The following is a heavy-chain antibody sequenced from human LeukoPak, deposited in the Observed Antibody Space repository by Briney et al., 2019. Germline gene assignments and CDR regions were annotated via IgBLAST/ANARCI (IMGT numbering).Heavy chain of an antibody. D-gene: IGHD6-19*01. CDR2: ISGSGDNR. CDR3: AKSPKGGGSGWYPNWFDP. Sequence: GGTLRLSCAASGFTFSIYGMSWVRQAPGKGLEWVSSISGSGDNRNYADSVKGRFTISRENYKNTLYLQMNSLRAEDTAVYYCAKSPKGGGSGWYPNWFDPWGQGTLVTVSS. J-gene: IGHJ5*02. CDR1: GFTFSIYG. V-gene: IGHV3-23*01.